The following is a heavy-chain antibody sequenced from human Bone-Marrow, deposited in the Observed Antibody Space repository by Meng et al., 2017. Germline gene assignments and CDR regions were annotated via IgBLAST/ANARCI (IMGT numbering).Heavy chain of an antibody. D-gene: IGHD5-12*01. J-gene: IGHJ3*02. Sequence: SETLSLTCTVSGGSISSSSYYWGWIRQPPGKGLKWIGSIYYSGSTYYNPSLKSRVTISVDTSKNQFSLKLSSVTAAYTAVYYCARGVDYPPPGFPLDIWGQGTMVTVSS. CDR2: IYYSGST. V-gene: IGHV4-39*07. CDR1: GGSISSSSYY. CDR3: ARGVDYPPPGFPLDI.